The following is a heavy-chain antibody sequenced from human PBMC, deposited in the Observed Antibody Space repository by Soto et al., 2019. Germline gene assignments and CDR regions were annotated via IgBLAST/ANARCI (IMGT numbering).Heavy chain of an antibody. V-gene: IGHV4-59*11. CDR3: ARGPMISGGGMVTGVPYLDY. CDR1: SGSIRSHF. D-gene: IGHD3-16*01. Sequence: SETLSLTCSVSSGSIRSHFWSWIRQSPGKGLEWIGYMYYSGTSSYNPSLKSRVAMSMDTTRNQFSLRLSAVTAADTAVYYCARGPMISGGGMVTGVPYLDYWGPGALVTVSS. CDR2: MYYSGTS. J-gene: IGHJ4*02.